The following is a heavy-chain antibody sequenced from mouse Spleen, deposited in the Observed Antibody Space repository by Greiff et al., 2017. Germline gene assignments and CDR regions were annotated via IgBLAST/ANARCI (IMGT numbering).Heavy chain of an antibody. D-gene: IGHD1-2*01. Sequence: EVQLQQSGPELVKPGASVKISCKASGYTFTDYYMNWVKQSHGKSLEWIGDINPNNGGTSYNQKFKGKATLTVDKSSSTAYMELRSLTSEDSAVYYCARGDGYGAYWGQGTLVTVSA. V-gene: IGHV1-26*01. CDR1: GYTFTDYY. CDR3: ARGDGYGAY. J-gene: IGHJ3*01. CDR2: INPNNGGT.